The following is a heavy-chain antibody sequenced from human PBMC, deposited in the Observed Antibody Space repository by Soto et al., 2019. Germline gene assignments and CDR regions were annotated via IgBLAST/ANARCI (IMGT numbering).Heavy chain of an antibody. Sequence: ASVKVSCKASGFTFTSSAVQWVRQARGQRLEWIGWIVVGSGNTNYAQKFQERVTITRDMSTSTAYMELSSLRSEDTAVYYCAADNWSYGDYGPPPDDYGMDVWGQGTTVTVSS. CDR3: AADNWSYGDYGPPPDDYGMDV. J-gene: IGHJ6*02. CDR2: IVVGSGNT. V-gene: IGHV1-58*01. CDR1: GFTFTSSA. D-gene: IGHD4-17*01.